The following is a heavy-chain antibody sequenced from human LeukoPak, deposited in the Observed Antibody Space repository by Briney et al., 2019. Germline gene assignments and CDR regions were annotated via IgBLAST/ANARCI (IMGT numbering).Heavy chain of an antibody. Sequence: SETLSLTCTVSGGSISSGSYYWSWIRQPAGKGLEWIGRIYTSGSTNYNPSLKSRVTISVDTSKNQFSLKLSSVTAADTAVYYCARHWGVPPYYYMDVWGKGTTVTVSS. D-gene: IGHD2-2*01. CDR1: GGSISSGSYY. V-gene: IGHV4-61*02. CDR2: IYTSGST. CDR3: ARHWGVPPYYYMDV. J-gene: IGHJ6*03.